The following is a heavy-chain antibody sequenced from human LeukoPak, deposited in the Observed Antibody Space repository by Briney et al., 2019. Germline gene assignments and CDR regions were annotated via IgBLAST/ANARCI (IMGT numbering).Heavy chain of an antibody. Sequence: PSDTLSLTCTVSGGSIYSYYWSWIRQPPGKGGAGIGYIYYSGSTNYNPSLKSRVTISVDTSKNQFALKLSSVTAADTAVYYCARGVYIAAAQYGYWGQGTLVTVSS. CDR3: ARGVYIAAAQYGY. J-gene: IGHJ4*02. V-gene: IGHV4-59*07. CDR1: GGSIYSYY. CDR2: IYYSGST. D-gene: IGHD6-13*01.